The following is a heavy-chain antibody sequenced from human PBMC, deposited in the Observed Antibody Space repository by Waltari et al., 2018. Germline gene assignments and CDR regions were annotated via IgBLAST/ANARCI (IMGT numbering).Heavy chain of an antibody. CDR3: ARASLYDYVWGSYRTNWFDP. CDR1: GGSFRGDY. V-gene: IGHV4-34*01. Sequence: QVQLQQWGAGLLKPSETLSLTCAVYGGSFRGDYWSWIRQPPGKGVEWIGEINHSGSTNYNPSLKSRVTISVDTSKNQFSLKLSSVTAADTAVYYCARASLYDYVWGSYRTNWFDPWGQGTLVTVSS. J-gene: IGHJ5*02. CDR2: INHSGST. D-gene: IGHD3-16*02.